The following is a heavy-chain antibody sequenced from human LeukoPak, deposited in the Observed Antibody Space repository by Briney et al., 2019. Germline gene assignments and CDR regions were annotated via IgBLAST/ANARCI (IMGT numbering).Heavy chain of an antibody. V-gene: IGHV3-21*01. CDR2: ISSSSSYI. Sequence: PGGSLRLSCAASGFTFSSYAMHWVRQAPGKGLEWVSSISSSSSYIYYADSVKGRFTISRDNAKNSLYLQMNSLRAEDTAVYYCARDPETVGASDFDYWGQGTLVTVSS. CDR1: GFTFSSYA. CDR3: ARDPETVGASDFDY. D-gene: IGHD1-26*01. J-gene: IGHJ4*02.